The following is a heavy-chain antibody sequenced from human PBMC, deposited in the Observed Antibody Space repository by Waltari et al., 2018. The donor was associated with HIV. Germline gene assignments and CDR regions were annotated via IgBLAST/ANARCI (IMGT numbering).Heavy chain of an antibody. V-gene: IGHV4-39*01. Sequence: QLQLQESGPGLVKPSETLSLTCTVSGGSISSRSYYWGWIRQPPGKGLEWIGSIYYSGNTYYNPSLKSRVTISVDTSKNQFSLKLSSVTAADTAVYYCAREVLLWFEANYFDYWGQGTLVTVSS. J-gene: IGHJ4*02. CDR2: IYYSGNT. CDR3: AREVLLWFEANYFDY. D-gene: IGHD3-10*01. CDR1: GGSISSRSYY.